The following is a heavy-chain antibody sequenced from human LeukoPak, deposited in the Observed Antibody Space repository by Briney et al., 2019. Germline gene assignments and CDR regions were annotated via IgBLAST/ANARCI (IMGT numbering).Heavy chain of an antibody. CDR3: ARGTTYYYDSSGYYYFDY. Sequence: SQTLSLTCTVSGGSISSGGYYWSWIRQHPGKGLEWIGYIYYSGSTYYNPSLKSRVTISVDTSKNQFSLELSSVTAADTAVYYCARGTTYYYDSSGYYYFDYWGQGTLVTVSS. V-gene: IGHV4-31*03. CDR2: IYYSGST. J-gene: IGHJ4*02. CDR1: GGSISSGGYY. D-gene: IGHD3-22*01.